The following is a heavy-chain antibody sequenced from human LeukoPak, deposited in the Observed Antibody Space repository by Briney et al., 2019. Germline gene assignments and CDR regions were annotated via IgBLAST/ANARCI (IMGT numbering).Heavy chain of an antibody. CDR3: AAQYSSGWDLGY. D-gene: IGHD6-19*01. Sequence: GGSLRLSCAASGFTFSSYGMHWVRQAPGKGLEWVAFIRYDGSNKYYADSVKGRFTISRDNSKNTLYLQMNSLRAEDTAVYYCAAQYSSGWDLGYWGQGTLVTVSS. CDR1: GFTFSSYG. V-gene: IGHV3-30*02. CDR2: IRYDGSNK. J-gene: IGHJ4*02.